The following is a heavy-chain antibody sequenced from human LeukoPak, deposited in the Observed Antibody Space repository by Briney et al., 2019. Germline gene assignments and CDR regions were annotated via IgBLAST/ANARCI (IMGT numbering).Heavy chain of an antibody. J-gene: IGHJ4*02. CDR1: GYSFTSYR. CDR3: ARRYYDSSDYYYFDY. Sequence: GEPLKISGKRSGYSFTSYRIGWVRQMPGKGLEGIGFIFPGDSTPSYSPSFQAPATIPADTSLTTAYFQWSGRKATEPAMCDCARRYYDSSDYYYFDYWGQGTPVTVSS. CDR2: IFPGDSTP. V-gene: IGHV5-51*01. D-gene: IGHD3-22*01.